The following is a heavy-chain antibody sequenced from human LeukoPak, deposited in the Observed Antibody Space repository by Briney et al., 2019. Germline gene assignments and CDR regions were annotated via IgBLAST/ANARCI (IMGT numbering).Heavy chain of an antibody. CDR3: ARDSSAWSFDY. Sequence: RPSETLSLTCSVSGGSISSYSWSWIRQPAGEGLEWIGRIYSSGSNSYSPSLKGRVAMSADTSKNQSSLMLSSVTAADTAVYYCARDSSAWSFDYWGQGALVTVSS. D-gene: IGHD6-19*01. CDR2: IYSSGSN. V-gene: IGHV4-4*07. CDR1: GGSISSYS. J-gene: IGHJ4*02.